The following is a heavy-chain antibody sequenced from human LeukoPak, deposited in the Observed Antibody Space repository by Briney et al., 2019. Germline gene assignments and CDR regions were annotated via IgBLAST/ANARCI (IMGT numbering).Heavy chain of an antibody. CDR2: IGYDGRNK. D-gene: IGHD2-2*01. V-gene: IGHV3-30*02. CDR1: GFTFSSYG. Sequence: GGSLRLSCAASGFTFSSYGIHWVRQAPGKGLEWVTFIGYDGRNKYYADSVKGRFTISRDNSKNTLYLQMNSLRAEDTAVYYCAKDGVVVPAAPGYWGQGTLVTVSS. J-gene: IGHJ4*02. CDR3: AKDGVVVPAAPGY.